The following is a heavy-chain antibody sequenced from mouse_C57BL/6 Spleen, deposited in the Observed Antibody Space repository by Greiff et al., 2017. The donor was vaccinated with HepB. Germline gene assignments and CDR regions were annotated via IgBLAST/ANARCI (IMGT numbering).Heavy chain of an antibody. CDR1: GYAFSSSW. CDR3: AIVQLRLRSYYFDY. Sequence: VQLQQSGPELVKPGASVKISCKASGYAFSSSWMNWVKQRPGKGLEWIGRIYPGDGDTNYNGKFKGKAPLTADKSSSTAYMQLSSLTSEDSAVYFCAIVQLRLRSYYFDYWGQGTTLTVSS. V-gene: IGHV1-82*01. J-gene: IGHJ2*01. D-gene: IGHD3-2*02. CDR2: IYPGDGDT.